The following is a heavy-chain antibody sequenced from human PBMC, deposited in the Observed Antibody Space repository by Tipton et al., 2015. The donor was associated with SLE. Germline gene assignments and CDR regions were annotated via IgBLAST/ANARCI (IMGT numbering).Heavy chain of an antibody. CDR1: GFTFSSYS. V-gene: IGHV3-21*03. D-gene: IGHD3-10*01. Sequence: GSLRLSCAASGFTFSSYSMNWVRQAPGKGLEWVSSISSSSSYIYYADSVMGRFTISRDNAKNSLCLQMNSLRAEDTAVYYCARDPLVRGVIPPMDVWGKGTTVTVSS. J-gene: IGHJ6*03. CDR2: ISSSSSYI. CDR3: ARDPLVRGVIPPMDV.